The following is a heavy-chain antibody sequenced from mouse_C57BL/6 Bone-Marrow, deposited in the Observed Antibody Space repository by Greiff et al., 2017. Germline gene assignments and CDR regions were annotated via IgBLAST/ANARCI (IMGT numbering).Heavy chain of an antibody. CDR1: GYTFTDYE. V-gene: IGHV1-15*01. CDR3: TRYGNCRFAY. J-gene: IGHJ3*01. CDR2: IDPETGGT. D-gene: IGHD2-1*01. Sequence: VQGVESGAELVRPGASVTLSCKASGYTFTDYEMHWVKQTPVHGLEWIGAIDPETGGTAYNQKFKGKAILTADKSSSTAYMELRSLTSEDSAVYYCTRYGNCRFAYWGQGTLVTVSA.